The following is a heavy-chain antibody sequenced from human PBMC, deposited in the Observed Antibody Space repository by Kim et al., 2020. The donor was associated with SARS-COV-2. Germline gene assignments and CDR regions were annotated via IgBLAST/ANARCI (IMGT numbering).Heavy chain of an antibody. V-gene: IGHV3-33*06. CDR2: IWYDGSNK. D-gene: IGHD3-10*01. J-gene: IGHJ6*02. CDR1: GFTFSSYG. Sequence: GGSLRLSCAASGFTFSSYGMHWVRQAPGKGLEWVAVIWYDGSNKYYADSVKGRFTISRDNSKNTLYLQMNSLRAEDTAVYYCAKDHYYGSGSVYYYYYGMDVWGQGTTVTVSS. CDR3: AKDHYYGSGSVYYYYYGMDV.